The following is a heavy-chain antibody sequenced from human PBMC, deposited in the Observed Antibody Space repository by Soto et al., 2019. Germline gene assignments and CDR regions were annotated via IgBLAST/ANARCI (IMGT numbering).Heavy chain of an antibody. CDR3: ARCSSTSCYIMASFDY. D-gene: IGHD2-2*02. CDR1: GFTFDDYA. CDR2: INWNGRST. J-gene: IGHJ4*02. V-gene: IGHV3-20*04. Sequence: EVQLVESGGGVVRPGGSLRLSCAASGFTFDDYAMSWVRQVPGKGLEWVAGINWNGRSTTYADSLKGRFTISRDNAKNSLHLQINSLRAEDTALYFCARCSSTSCYIMASFDYWGQGTLVTVSS.